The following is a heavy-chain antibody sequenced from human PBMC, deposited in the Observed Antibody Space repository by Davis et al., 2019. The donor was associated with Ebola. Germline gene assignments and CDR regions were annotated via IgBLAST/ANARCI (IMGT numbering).Heavy chain of an antibody. CDR2: IKQDGSER. CDR3: ARGRAAGLGDY. J-gene: IGHJ4*02. Sequence: PGGSLRLSCAASGFTFSTYWMSWVRQAPGKGLEWVANIKQDGSERYYVDSVKGRFTISRDNAKNSLYLQMNSLRAEDTAVYYCARGRAAGLGDYWGQGTLVTVSS. D-gene: IGHD3-16*01. CDR1: GFTFSTYW. V-gene: IGHV3-7*01.